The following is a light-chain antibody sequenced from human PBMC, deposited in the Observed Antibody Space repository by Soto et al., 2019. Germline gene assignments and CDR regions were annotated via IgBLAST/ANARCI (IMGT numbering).Light chain of an antibody. J-gene: IGKJ5*01. CDR2: GAS. CDR3: QQYKSWPPIT. V-gene: IGKV3-15*01. CDR1: QSVSSN. Sequence: EIVLTQSPGTLSLSPGEGATLSCRASQSVSSNLPWYQQKPGQAPRLLIYGASTRATGIPARFSGSGSGTEFTLTISSLQSEDFAVYFCQQYKSWPPITFGQGTRLEIK.